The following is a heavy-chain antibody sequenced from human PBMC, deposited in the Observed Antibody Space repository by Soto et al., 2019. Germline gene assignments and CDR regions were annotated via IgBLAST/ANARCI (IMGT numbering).Heavy chain of an antibody. V-gene: IGHV1-2*04. CDR2: INPNSGVT. CDR1: VYTFTGYY. J-gene: IGHJ6*01. CDR3: ASGVGEATREYYGRDV. Sequence: SVKVTFKASVYTFTGYYMHWVGQASGQGLEWVGWINPNSGVTNYAQKFQGWVTMARDTSISTAYMELCKLRSDDTAGYHWASGVGEATREYYGRDVWGQGSTVT. D-gene: IGHD1-26*01.